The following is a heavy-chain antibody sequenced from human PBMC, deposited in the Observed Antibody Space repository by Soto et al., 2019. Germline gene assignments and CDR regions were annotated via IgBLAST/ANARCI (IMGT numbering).Heavy chain of an antibody. CDR1: GFTFSNAW. CDR3: TAGRFLEWLPVGYYYYYYMDV. V-gene: IGHV3-15*01. J-gene: IGHJ6*03. Sequence: GGSLRLSCAASGFTFSNAWMSWVRQAPGKGLEWVGRIKSKTDGGTTDYAAPVKGRFTISRDDSKNTLYLQMNSLKTEDTAVYYCTAGRFLEWLPVGYYYYYYMDVWGKGTTVTVSS. D-gene: IGHD3-3*01. CDR2: IKSKTDGGTT.